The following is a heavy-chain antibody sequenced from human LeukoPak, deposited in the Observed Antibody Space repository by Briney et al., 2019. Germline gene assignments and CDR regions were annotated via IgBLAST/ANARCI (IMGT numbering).Heavy chain of an antibody. Sequence: GGSLRLSCAVSGITFSTTGLHWVRQAPGEGLEWVAMISPDGSTTFYTDSMKGRLTISRDNSNNTLYLQMNSLRLEDTALYYCAKEGEDWTNFDYWGQGTLVTVSS. D-gene: IGHD3/OR15-3a*01. V-gene: IGHV3-30*04. CDR2: ISPDGSTT. J-gene: IGHJ4*02. CDR1: GITFSTTG. CDR3: AKEGEDWTNFDY.